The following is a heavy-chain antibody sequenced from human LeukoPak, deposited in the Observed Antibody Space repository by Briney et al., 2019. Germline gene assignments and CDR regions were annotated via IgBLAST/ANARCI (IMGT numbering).Heavy chain of an antibody. J-gene: IGHJ4*02. D-gene: IGHD6-13*01. CDR3: ARGRASVAAAENRIDY. V-gene: IGHV1-2*02. CDR2: INPNSGGT. Sequence: ASVKVSCKASGYTFTGYYMHWVRQAPGRGLEWMGWINPNSGGTNYAQKFQGRVTMTRDTSISTAYMELSRLRSDDTAVYYCARGRASVAAAENRIDYWGQGTLVTVSS. CDR1: GYTFTGYY.